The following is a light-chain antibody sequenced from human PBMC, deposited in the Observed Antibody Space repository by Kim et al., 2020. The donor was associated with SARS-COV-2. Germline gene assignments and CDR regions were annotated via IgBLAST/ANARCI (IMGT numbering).Light chain of an antibody. CDR2: GKN. J-gene: IGLJ3*02. CDR1: SLRSYY. Sequence: VALGQTGRITCQGDSLRSYYASWYQQKPGQAPVLVIYGKNNRPSGIPDRFSGSSSGNTASLTITGAQAEDEADYYCNSRDSSGNHEFGGGTQLTVL. V-gene: IGLV3-19*01. CDR3: NSRDSSGNHE.